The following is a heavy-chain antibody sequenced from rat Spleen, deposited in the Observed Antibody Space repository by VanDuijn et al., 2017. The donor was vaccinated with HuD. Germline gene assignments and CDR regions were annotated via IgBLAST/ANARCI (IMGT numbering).Heavy chain of an antibody. V-gene: IGHV5-29*01. D-gene: IGHD1-4*01. Sequence: EVKLVESGGGLVQPGRSLKLSCAASGFTFDDYGMAWVRQAPKNGLEWVASISWGGSSTYYPDNVKGRFTISRDNAKSTLYLQMDSLRSEDTATYYCARPGDINYPECFDYWGQGVLVTVSS. J-gene: IGHJ2*01. CDR1: GFTFDDYG. CDR3: ARPGDINYPECFDY. CDR2: ISWGGSST.